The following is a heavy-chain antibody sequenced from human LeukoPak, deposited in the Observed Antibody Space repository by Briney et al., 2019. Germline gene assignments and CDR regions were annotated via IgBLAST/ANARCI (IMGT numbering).Heavy chain of an antibody. J-gene: IGHJ4*02. CDR2: IYHSGST. Sequence: SQTLSLTCAVSGGSIRSGGYSWSWIRQPPGKDLEWIGYIYHSGSTYSNPSLNSRVTISVDRSKNQFSLKLSSVTAADTAVYYCARAHDYQYYFDYWGQGTLVTVSS. D-gene: IGHD4-11*01. CDR1: GGSIRSGGYS. CDR3: ARAHDYQYYFDY. V-gene: IGHV4-30-2*01.